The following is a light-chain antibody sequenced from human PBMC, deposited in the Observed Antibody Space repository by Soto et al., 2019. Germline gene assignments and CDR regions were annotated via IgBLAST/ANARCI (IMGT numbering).Light chain of an antibody. CDR3: SSNTTSNTRQIV. Sequence: QSVLTQPASVSGSPGQSITISCTGTSSDVGGYNYVSWYQHHPGKAPKLIIYDVSNRPSGVSIRFSGSKSDNTASLTISGLQPEDEADYHCSSNTTSNTRQIVVGTGTKLTVL. CDR1: SSDVGGYNY. CDR2: DVS. V-gene: IGLV2-14*03. J-gene: IGLJ1*01.